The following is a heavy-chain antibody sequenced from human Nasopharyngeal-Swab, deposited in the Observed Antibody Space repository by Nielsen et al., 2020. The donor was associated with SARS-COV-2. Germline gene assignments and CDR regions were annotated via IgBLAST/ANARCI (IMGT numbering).Heavy chain of an antibody. CDR2: IYYSGST. CDR3: ARERQWLVPDAFDI. CDR1: GGSISSYY. D-gene: IGHD6-19*01. Sequence: GSLRLSCTVSGGSISSYYWSWIRQPPGRGLEWIGYIYYSGSTNYNPSLKSRVTISVDTSKNQFSLKLSSVTAADTAVYYCARERQWLVPDAFDIWGQGTMVTVSS. V-gene: IGHV4-59*01. J-gene: IGHJ3*02.